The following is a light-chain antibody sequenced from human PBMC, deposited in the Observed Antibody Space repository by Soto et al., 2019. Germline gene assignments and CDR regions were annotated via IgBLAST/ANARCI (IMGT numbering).Light chain of an antibody. CDR2: GSS. Sequence: IVLTQSPATLSVSPGERVTLSCRASENVGTNLAWYQQRPGQPPRLLIYGSSTRATGISATFSGSGSRTEFTLTISSLQSEDSAVYYCQQCNNWGLSFGGGTRVEIK. J-gene: IGKJ4*01. V-gene: IGKV3D-15*01. CDR3: QQCNNWGLS. CDR1: ENVGTN.